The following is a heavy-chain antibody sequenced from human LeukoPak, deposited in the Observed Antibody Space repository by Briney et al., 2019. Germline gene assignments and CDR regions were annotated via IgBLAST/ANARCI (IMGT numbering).Heavy chain of an antibody. CDR1: GFTFSSYW. D-gene: IGHD6-6*01. Sequence: GGSLRLSCVASGFTFSSYWMTWVRQAPGKGLEWVANIKQDGSEKYYVDSVKGRFTISRDNAKNSLYLQMNSLRAEDTAVYYCARGLAENHKTYSSSSGAFDIWGQGTMVTVSS. CDR3: ARGLAENHKTYSSSSGAFDI. V-gene: IGHV3-7*01. CDR2: IKQDGSEK. J-gene: IGHJ3*02.